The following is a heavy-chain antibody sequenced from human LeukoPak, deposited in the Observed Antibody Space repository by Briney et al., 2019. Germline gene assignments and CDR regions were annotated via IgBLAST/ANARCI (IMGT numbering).Heavy chain of an antibody. J-gene: IGHJ3*02. CDR1: GGSISSSSYY. CDR3: ARRCGGDCLNDAFDI. D-gene: IGHD2-21*02. Sequence: LSLTCTVSGGSISSSSYYWGWIRQPPGKGLEWVSYISSSSSTIYYADSVKGRFTISRDNAKNSLYLQMNSLRAEDTAVYYCARRCGGDCLNDAFDIWGQGTMVTVSS. CDR2: ISSSSSTI. V-gene: IGHV3-11*04.